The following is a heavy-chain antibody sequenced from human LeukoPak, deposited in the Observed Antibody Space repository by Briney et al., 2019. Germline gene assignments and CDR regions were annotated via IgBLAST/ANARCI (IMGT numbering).Heavy chain of an antibody. CDR1: GFTFSSYG. Sequence: GRSLRLSCAASGFTFSSYGMHWVRQAPGKGLEWVALISYDGYNKYYADFVKGRFTTSRDNSKNTLYLQMNSLRADDTAVYYCARVSGYSGTWYVDYWGQGTLVTVSS. CDR3: ARVSGYSGTWYVDY. V-gene: IGHV3-30*03. CDR2: ISYDGYNK. D-gene: IGHD6-13*01. J-gene: IGHJ4*02.